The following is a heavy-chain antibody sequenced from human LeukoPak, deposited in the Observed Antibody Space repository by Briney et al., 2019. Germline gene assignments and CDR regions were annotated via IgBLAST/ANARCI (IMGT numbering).Heavy chain of an antibody. V-gene: IGHV1-3*01. J-gene: IGHJ4*02. Sequence: KFQGRVTITRDTSASTAYMELSRLRSDDTAVYYCARVGDFWSGIEYYFDYWGQGTLVTVSS. CDR3: ARVGDFWSGIEYYFDY. D-gene: IGHD3-3*01.